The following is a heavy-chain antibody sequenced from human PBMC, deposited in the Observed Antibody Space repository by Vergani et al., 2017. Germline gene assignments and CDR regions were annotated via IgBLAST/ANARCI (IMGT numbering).Heavy chain of an antibody. J-gene: IGHJ6*03. CDR2: IKQDGSEK. CDR3: ARDHMVYYCYMDV. D-gene: IGHD3-10*01. V-gene: IGHV3-7*01. Sequence: EVQLVESGGGLVQPGGSLRLSCAASGFTFSSYWMSWVRQAPGKGLEWVANIKQDGSEKYYVDSVKGRFTISRDNAKNSLYLQMNSLRAEDTAVYYCARDHMVYYCYMDVWGKGTTVTVSS. CDR1: GFTFSSYW.